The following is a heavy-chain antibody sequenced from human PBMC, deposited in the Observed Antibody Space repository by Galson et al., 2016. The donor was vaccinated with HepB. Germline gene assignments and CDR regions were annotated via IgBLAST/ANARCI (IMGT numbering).Heavy chain of an antibody. D-gene: IGHD2-8*01. CDR3: AKGDDLRDIVLMVYAIPPSFDY. V-gene: IGHV3-23*01. CDR2: ISGRGYNT. CDR1: GFTFSSYA. Sequence: SLRLSCAASGFTFSSYAMSWVRQAPGKGLEWVSVISGRGYNTYYADSVKGRFTISRDNSKNTLYLQMHSLRAEGTAVYYCAKGDDLRDIVLMVYAIPPSFDYWGQGTLVTVSS. J-gene: IGHJ4*02.